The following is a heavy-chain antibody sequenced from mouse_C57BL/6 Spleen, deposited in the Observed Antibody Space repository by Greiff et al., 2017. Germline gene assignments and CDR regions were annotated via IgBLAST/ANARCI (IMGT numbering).Heavy chain of an antibody. CDR2: INPSSGYT. CDR3: ARGGDEDYFDY. V-gene: IGHV1-4*01. Sequence: QVQLQQSGAELARPGASVKMSCKASGYTFTSYTMHWVKQRPGQGLEWIGYINPSSGYTKYNQKFKDKATLTADKSSSTAYMQLSSLTSEDSAVYYCARGGDEDYFDYWGQGTTLTVSS. CDR1: GYTFTSYT. D-gene: IGHD3-3*01. J-gene: IGHJ2*01.